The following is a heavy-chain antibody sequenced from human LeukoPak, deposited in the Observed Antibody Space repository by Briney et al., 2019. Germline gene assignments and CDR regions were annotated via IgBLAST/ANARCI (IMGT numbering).Heavy chain of an antibody. CDR2: INAGNGNT. CDR3: ARAYFASEIRFYFDY. J-gene: IGHJ4*02. CDR1: GYTFTSYA. Sequence: GASVKVSCKASGYTFTSYAMHWVRQAPGQRLEWMGWINAGNGNTKYSQKFQGRVTITRDTSASTAYMELSSLRSEDTAVYYCARAYFASEIRFYFDYWGQGTLVTVSS. V-gene: IGHV1-3*01. D-gene: IGHD3-9*01.